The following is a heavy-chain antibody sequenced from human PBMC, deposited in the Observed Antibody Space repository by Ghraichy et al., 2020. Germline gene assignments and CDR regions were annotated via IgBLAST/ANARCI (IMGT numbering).Heavy chain of an antibody. J-gene: IGHJ4*02. V-gene: IGHV3-48*03. CDR2: ISSSGSTI. CDR1: GFTFSSYE. CDR3: ARDAAWFGELSLYDY. Sequence: LSLTCAASGFTFSSYEMNWVRQAPGKGLEWVSYISSSGSTIYYADSVKGRFTISRDNAKNSLYLQMNSLRAEDTAVYYCARDAAWFGELSLYDYWGQGTLVTVSS. D-gene: IGHD3-10*01.